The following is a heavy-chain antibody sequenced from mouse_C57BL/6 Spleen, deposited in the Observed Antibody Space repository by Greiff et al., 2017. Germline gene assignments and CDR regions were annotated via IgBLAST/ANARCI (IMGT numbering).Heavy chain of an antibody. D-gene: IGHD3-2*02. Sequence: EVQLQQSGAELVRPGASVKLSCTASGFNIKDDYMHWVKQRPEQGLEWIGWIDPENGDTEYTSKFQGKATVTADTSSNTAYLQLSSLTSEDTAVYYCVTSSGDVEYYFGYWGQSTTVS. CDR1: GFNIKDDY. CDR3: VTSSGDVEYYFGY. CDR2: IDPENGDT. J-gene: IGHJ2*01. V-gene: IGHV14-4*01.